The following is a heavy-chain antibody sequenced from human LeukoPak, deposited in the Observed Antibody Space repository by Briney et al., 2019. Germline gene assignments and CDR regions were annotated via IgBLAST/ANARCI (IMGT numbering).Heavy chain of an antibody. D-gene: IGHD6-13*01. CDR2: ISTSGTYM. CDR3: ARGIAAAGHGMDV. J-gene: IGHJ6*02. Sequence: GGSLRLSCAASGLTFSGYIMNWVRQAPGKGLEWVSSISTSGTYMDYADSVKGRFIISRDNSKNSLFLQMNSLRAEDTAVYSCARGIAAAGHGMDVWGQGTTVTVSS. V-gene: IGHV3-21*01. CDR1: GLTFSGYI.